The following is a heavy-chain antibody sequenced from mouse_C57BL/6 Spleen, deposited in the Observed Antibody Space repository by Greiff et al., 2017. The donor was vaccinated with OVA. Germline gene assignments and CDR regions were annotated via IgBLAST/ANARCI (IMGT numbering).Heavy chain of an antibody. D-gene: IGHD2-4*01. J-gene: IGHJ2*01. Sequence: LQESGAELVRPGASVTLSCKASGYTFTDYEMHWVKQTPVHGLEWIGAIDPETGGTAYNQKFKGKAILTADKSSSTAYMELRSLTSEDSAVYYCTRDYATYFDYWGQGTTLTVSS. CDR3: TRDYATYFDY. CDR2: IDPETGGT. CDR1: GYTFTDYE. V-gene: IGHV1-15*01.